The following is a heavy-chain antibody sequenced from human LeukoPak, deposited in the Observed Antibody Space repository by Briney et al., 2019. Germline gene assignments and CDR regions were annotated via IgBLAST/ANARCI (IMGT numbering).Heavy chain of an antibody. Sequence: ASVTVSCKASGYTFTSYAMHWVRQAPGQRLEWMGWINAGNGNTKYSQEFQGRVTITRDTSASTAYMELSSLRSEDMAVYYCARGSYDSSDFEYFHHWGQGTLVTVSS. J-gene: IGHJ1*01. V-gene: IGHV1-3*03. CDR3: ARGSYDSSDFEYFHH. CDR2: INAGNGNT. D-gene: IGHD3-22*01. CDR1: GYTFTSYA.